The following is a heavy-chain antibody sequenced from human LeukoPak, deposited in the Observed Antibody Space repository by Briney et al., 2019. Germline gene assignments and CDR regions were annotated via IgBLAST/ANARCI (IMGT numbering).Heavy chain of an antibody. D-gene: IGHD3-10*01. J-gene: IGHJ4*02. Sequence: SETLSLTCTVSGGSISSGGYYWSWIRQHPGKGLEWIGYIYYSGSTYYNPSLKSRVTISVDTSKNQFSLKLSSVTAAVTAVYYCARVGSGSYYNLFDYWGQGTLVTVSS. CDR3: ARVGSGSYYNLFDY. CDR1: GGSISSGGYY. CDR2: IYYSGST. V-gene: IGHV4-31*03.